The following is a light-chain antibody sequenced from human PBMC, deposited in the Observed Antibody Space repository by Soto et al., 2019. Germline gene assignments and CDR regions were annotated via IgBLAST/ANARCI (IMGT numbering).Light chain of an antibody. CDR3: HYYDDSPPFP. CDR1: QSVGSN. Sequence: ERVMTQSPATLSVSPGERATLSCRASQSVGSNLAWYQQKPGQAPRLLIFGASSRATGIPGRFSGSGSGTDFTLTISRLEPEDFAVYYCHYYDDSPPFPFGPGTKVDIK. J-gene: IGKJ3*01. V-gene: IGKV3D-15*01. CDR2: GAS.